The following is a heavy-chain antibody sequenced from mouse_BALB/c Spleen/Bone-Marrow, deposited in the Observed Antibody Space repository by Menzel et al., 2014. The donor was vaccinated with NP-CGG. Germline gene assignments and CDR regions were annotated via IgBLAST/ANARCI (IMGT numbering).Heavy chain of an antibody. J-gene: IGHJ3*01. CDR1: GFNINDTY. CDR2: IDPANGNI. CDR3: ARGYGPWFAY. V-gene: IGHV14-3*02. D-gene: IGHD1-1*01. Sequence: EVQLQESGAELVKPGASVRLSCTASGFNINDTYIHWVKQRPEQGLEWFGRIDPANGNIRYDPKFQGKATITSDTSSNTAYLQLSSLTSEDTAVYYCARGYGPWFAYWGQGTLVTVSA.